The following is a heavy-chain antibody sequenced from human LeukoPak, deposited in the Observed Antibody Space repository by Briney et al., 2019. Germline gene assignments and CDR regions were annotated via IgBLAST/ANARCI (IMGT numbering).Heavy chain of an antibody. CDR2: IGTAGEI. CDR1: GFTFRSYD. V-gene: IGHV3-13*01. Sequence: GGSLRLSCAASGFTFRSYDMHWVRQATGKGLEWVSGIGTAGEIYYPGSVKGRFTISRENAKNSLYLQMNSLRAEDTAIYYCASEGRLVRSGELLRFFDYWGQGTLVTVSS. D-gene: IGHD3-10*01. CDR3: ASEGRLVRSGELLRFFDY. J-gene: IGHJ4*02.